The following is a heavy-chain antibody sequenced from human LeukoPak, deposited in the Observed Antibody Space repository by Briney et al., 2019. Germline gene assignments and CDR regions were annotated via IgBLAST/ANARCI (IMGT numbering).Heavy chain of an antibody. J-gene: IGHJ5*02. CDR3: ARAKYSSSEGWFDP. V-gene: IGHV4-4*07. Sequence: PSETLSLTCTVSGGSISSYYWSWIRQPAGKGLEWIGRIYTSGSTNYNPSLKSRVTMSVDTSKNQFSLKLSSVTAADTAVYYCARAKYSSSEGWFDPWGQGTLVTVSS. CDR1: GGSISSYY. D-gene: IGHD6-6*01. CDR2: IYTSGST.